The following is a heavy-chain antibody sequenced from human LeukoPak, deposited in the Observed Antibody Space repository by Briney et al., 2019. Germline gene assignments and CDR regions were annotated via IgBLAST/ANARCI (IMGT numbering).Heavy chain of an antibody. D-gene: IGHD4-17*01. CDR1: RFTFSRYS. CDR2: ISSSDSYI. J-gene: IGHJ4*02. Sequence: GGSLRLSCAASRFTFSRYSMNWVRQAPGKGLEWVSSISSSDSYIYYADSVKGRFTISRDNAKNSLYLQRNSLRAEDTAVYYCARLAPDDYGDYGPTQRGLDYWGQGTLVTVSS. V-gene: IGHV3-21*01. CDR3: ARLAPDDYGDYGPTQRGLDY.